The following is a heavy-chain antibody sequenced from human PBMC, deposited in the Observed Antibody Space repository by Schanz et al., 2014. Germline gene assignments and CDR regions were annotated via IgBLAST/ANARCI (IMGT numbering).Heavy chain of an antibody. V-gene: IGHV3-30*04. CDR1: GFTFSSYA. CDR2: ISFDGNNK. J-gene: IGHJ4*02. Sequence: QVQLVESGGGVVQPGRSLRLSCVASGFTFSSYAMHWVRQAPGKGLEWVAVISFDGNNKHYADSVKGRFTISRDSSKNTLYLQMNSLRGDDTAVYYCARVVAAAPQGCNYWGRGTLVTVSS. D-gene: IGHD2-15*01. CDR3: ARVVAAAPQGCNY.